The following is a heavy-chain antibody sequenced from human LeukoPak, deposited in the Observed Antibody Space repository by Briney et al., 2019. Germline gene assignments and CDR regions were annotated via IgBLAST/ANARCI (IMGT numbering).Heavy chain of an antibody. J-gene: IGHJ4*02. Sequence: GGSLRLSCAASGFTFSSYWMSWVRQAPGKGLEWVANIKQDGSEKYYVDSVKGRFTISRDNAKNSLYLQMNSLRAEDTAVYYCARVSRDSGSYLLDYWGQGTLVTVSS. V-gene: IGHV3-7*01. D-gene: IGHD1-26*01. CDR2: IKQDGSEK. CDR1: GFTFSSYW. CDR3: ARVSRDSGSYLLDY.